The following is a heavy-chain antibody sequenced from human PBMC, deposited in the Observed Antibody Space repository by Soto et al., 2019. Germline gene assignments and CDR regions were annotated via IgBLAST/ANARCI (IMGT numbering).Heavy chain of an antibody. CDR3: ARDSIPVDQYYFDY. D-gene: IGHD6-19*01. J-gene: IGHJ4*02. CDR1: GFTFIGDG. CDR2: IWYDGSNK. Sequence: RRLCCAESGFTFIGDGMHWVRQAPGKVLEWVAVIWYDGSNKYYADSVKGRFTISRDNSKNTLYLQMNSLRAEDTAVYYCARDSIPVDQYYFDYWGQGTLVTVSS. V-gene: IGHV3-33*01.